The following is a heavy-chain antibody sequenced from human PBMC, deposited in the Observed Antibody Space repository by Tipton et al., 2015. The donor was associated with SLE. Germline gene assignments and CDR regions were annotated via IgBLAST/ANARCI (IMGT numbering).Heavy chain of an antibody. J-gene: IGHJ5*02. CDR2: IYTGGST. V-gene: IGHV4-61*02. CDR1: GASISSRSYY. Sequence: TLSLTCTVSGASISSRSYYWNWIRQPAGKGLEWIGRIYTGGSTYYNPSLESRVTISLDTSKNQFSLKLSSVTAADTAVYYCARGGTGDGRNPFDPWGQGTLVTVSS. CDR3: ARGGTGDGRNPFDP. D-gene: IGHD4-23*01.